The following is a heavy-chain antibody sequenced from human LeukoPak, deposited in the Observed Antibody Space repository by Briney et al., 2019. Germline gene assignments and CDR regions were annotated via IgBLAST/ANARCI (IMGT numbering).Heavy chain of an antibody. CDR2: INPNSGGT. CDR1: GYTFTCYY. V-gene: IGHV1-2*02. J-gene: IGHJ4*02. CDR3: ARIQYYYDSSGYYNY. Sequence: GASVKVSCKASGYTFTCYYMHWVRQAPGQGLEWMGWINPNSGGTNYAQKFQGRVTMTRDTSISTAYMELSRLRSDDTAVYYCARIQYYYDSSGYYNYWGQGTLVTVSS. D-gene: IGHD3-22*01.